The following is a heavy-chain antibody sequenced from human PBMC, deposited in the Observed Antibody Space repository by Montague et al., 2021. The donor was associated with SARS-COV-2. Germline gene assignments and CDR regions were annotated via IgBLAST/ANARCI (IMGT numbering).Heavy chain of an antibody. CDR3: AREYSAPRWFGEYNRYGMDV. D-gene: IGHD3-10*01. J-gene: IGHJ6*02. CDR1: GFTFSSYD. Sequence: SLRLSCAASGFTFSSYDMHWVRQAPGKVLELVAVIWYDGSNQYYGDSVKGRFTISRDNSKNTLYLQMNSLRAEDTAVYYCAREYSAPRWFGEYNRYGMDVWGQGTTVTVSS. V-gene: IGHV3-33*08. CDR2: IWYDGSNQ.